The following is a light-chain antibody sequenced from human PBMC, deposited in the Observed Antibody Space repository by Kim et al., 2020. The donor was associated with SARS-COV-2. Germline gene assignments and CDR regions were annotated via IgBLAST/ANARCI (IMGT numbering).Light chain of an antibody. V-gene: IGKV1-16*02. CDR1: QDISHY. Sequence: ASVGDRVTITWRASQDISHYLAWFQQQPGKAPKSLIHAASVLQSGVPSKFSGSGSGTDFTLTISSLQPEDFATYYCQQYYSYPQTFGGGTKVDIK. J-gene: IGKJ4*01. CDR2: AAS. CDR3: QQYYSYPQT.